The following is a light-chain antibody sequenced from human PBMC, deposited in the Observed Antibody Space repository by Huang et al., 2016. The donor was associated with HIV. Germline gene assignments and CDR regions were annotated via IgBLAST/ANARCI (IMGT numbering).Light chain of an antibody. V-gene: IGKV1-5*03. J-gene: IGKJ1*01. CDR2: KSS. CDR1: QSISSW. CDR3: QQYKNYWT. Sequence: DIQMTQSPSTLSAYVGDRVNITCRASQSISSWLAWYPQKPGKAPKLLIYKSSTLEDGVPSRFSGSASGTEFTLTISSLQPDDFATYYCQQYKNYWTFGQGTKVEIK.